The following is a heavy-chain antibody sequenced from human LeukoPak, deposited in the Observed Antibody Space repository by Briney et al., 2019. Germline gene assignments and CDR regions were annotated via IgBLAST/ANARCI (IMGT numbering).Heavy chain of an antibody. CDR1: GFTFSSYS. Sequence: GGSLRLSCAASGFTFSSYSMNWVRQAPGKGLEWVSSISSSSSYIYYADSVKGRFTISRDNAKNSLYLQMNSLRAEDTAVHYCASKYSSGWYPLDYWGQGTLVTVSS. J-gene: IGHJ4*02. V-gene: IGHV3-21*01. CDR2: ISSSSSYI. D-gene: IGHD6-19*01. CDR3: ASKYSSGWYPLDY.